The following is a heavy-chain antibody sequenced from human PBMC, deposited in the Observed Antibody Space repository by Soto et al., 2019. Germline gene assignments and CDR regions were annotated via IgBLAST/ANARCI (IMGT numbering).Heavy chain of an antibody. J-gene: IGHJ6*02. CDR1: GYSFSNYW. CDR2: IYPGDSDT. V-gene: IGHV5-51*01. D-gene: IGHD3-22*01. CDR3: ARVDYYDSSGYPYYGMDV. Sequence: LGGSLKNSCKGFGYSFSNYWVGWGGQIPGERLEWMGIIYPGDSDTRYSPSFQGQVTISADKSISTAYLQWSSLKASDTAMYYCARVDYYDSSGYPYYGMDVWGQGTTVTVSS.